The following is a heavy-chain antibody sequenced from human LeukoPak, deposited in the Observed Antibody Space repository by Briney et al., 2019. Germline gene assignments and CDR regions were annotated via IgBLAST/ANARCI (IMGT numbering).Heavy chain of an antibody. CDR1: GDSVSSKNGA. Sequence: PSQTLSLTCGISGDSVSSKNGAWNWIRQSPSRGLEWVGRTYYRSKWYDDYATSLQGRISISPDTSKNQFSLHLYSVTPEGTAVYYCARDGGTTGWYTFDYWGQGILVTVSS. CDR3: ARDGGTTGWYTFDY. J-gene: IGHJ4*02. CDR2: TYYRSKWYD. V-gene: IGHV6-1*01. D-gene: IGHD6-19*01.